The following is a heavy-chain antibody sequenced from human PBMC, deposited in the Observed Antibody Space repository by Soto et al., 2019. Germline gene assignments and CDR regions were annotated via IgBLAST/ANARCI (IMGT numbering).Heavy chain of an antibody. V-gene: IGHV4-39*01. CDR3: ARRSVTYTVDY. CDR1: GGSISSSSYY. D-gene: IGHD3-10*01. Sequence: SETLSLTCTVSGGSISSSSYYWGWIRQPPGKGLEWIGSIYYSGSTYYNPSLKSRVTISVDTSKNQFSLKLSSVTAADTAVYYCARRSVTYTVDYWGQGTLVTVSS. J-gene: IGHJ4*02. CDR2: IYYSGST.